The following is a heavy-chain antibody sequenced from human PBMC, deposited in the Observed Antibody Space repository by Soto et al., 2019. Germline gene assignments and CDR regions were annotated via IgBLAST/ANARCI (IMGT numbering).Heavy chain of an antibody. CDR1: GYTFTSHY. Sequence: QVQLVQSGAEVKKPGASVKVSCEASGYTFTSHYMHWVRQAPGQGLEWMGIIDPSSGTTTYAQKFQGRVTMTRDTSTSEVYMELRSLRSDDTALYYRARENIVGATVDFDSWGQGTLVTVSS. CDR2: IDPSSGTT. D-gene: IGHD1-26*01. CDR3: ARENIVGATVDFDS. J-gene: IGHJ4*01. V-gene: IGHV1-46*01.